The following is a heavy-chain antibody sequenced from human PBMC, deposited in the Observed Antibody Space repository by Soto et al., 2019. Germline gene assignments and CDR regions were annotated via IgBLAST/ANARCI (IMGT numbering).Heavy chain of an antibody. CDR3: ARSQTLAGYCTNAVCSYFDY. Sequence: QVQLQESGPGLVKPSQTLSLTCTVSGDSITSGIYYWSWIRHHPVKGLEWIGRIFHSGRSDYNPSLESRVSISVDTSKNQFSLKLSSVTAADTAVYYCARSQTLAGYCTNAVCSYFDYWGLGTLVTVSS. J-gene: IGHJ4*02. CDR1: GDSITSGIYY. CDR2: IFHSGRS. V-gene: IGHV4-31*03. D-gene: IGHD2-8*01.